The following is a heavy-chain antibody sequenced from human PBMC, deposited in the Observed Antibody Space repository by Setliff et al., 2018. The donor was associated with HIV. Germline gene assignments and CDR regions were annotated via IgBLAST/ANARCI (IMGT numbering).Heavy chain of an antibody. CDR2: INHSGIT. Sequence: KPSETLSLTCAVYGASFSGYYWAWIRQSPGTGLEWIGEINHSGITNYNPTLKSRVTISTDTSKNQFSLRLTSVTAADTALYYCSNWNTTIDEDAWGQGTLVTVSS. CDR1: GASFSGYY. CDR3: SNWNTTIDEDA. V-gene: IGHV4-34*01. J-gene: IGHJ5*02. D-gene: IGHD5-18*01.